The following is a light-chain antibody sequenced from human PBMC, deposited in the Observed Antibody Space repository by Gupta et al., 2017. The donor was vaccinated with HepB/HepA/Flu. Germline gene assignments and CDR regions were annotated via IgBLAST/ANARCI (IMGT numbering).Light chain of an antibody. Sequence: QSALTQPASVSESPGQSITISCTGTSSDVGGYNFVSWYQQHPGKAPKLMSYDVTNRPSGVSNRFSGSKSGNTASLTISGLQAEDEADYYCSSYTESGTLGGFGGGTKLNVL. CDR1: SSDVGGYNF. J-gene: IGLJ2*01. CDR2: DVT. V-gene: IGLV2-14*03. CDR3: SSYTESGTLGG.